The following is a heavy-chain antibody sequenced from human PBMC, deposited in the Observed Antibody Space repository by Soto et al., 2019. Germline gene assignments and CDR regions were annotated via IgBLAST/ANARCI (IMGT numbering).Heavy chain of an antibody. CDR2: IIPIFGTA. Sequence: ASVKVSCKASGGTFSSYAISWVRQAPGQGLEWMGGIIPIFGTANYAQKFQGRVTITADESTSKAYMELSSLRSEHTAVYYCARDPRVTPPIYGVAYWGQGSLVTASS. J-gene: IGHJ4*02. CDR3: ARDPRVTPPIYGVAY. D-gene: IGHD3-10*02. CDR1: GGTFSSYA. V-gene: IGHV1-69*13.